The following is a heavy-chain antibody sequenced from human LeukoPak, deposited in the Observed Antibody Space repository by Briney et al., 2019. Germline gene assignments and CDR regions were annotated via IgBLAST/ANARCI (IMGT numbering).Heavy chain of an antibody. CDR1: IFSDYW. V-gene: IGHV4-39*01. D-gene: IGHD6-13*01. J-gene: IGHJ4*02. Sequence: IFSDYWMSWIRQPPGKGLEWIGSIYYSGSTYYNPSLKSRVTISVDTSKNQFSLKLSSVTAADTAVYYCARVSGSSSVYFDYWGQGTLVTVSS. CDR2: IYYSGST. CDR3: ARVSGSSSVYFDY.